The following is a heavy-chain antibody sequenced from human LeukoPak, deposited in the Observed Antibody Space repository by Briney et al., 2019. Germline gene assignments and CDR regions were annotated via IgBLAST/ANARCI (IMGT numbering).Heavy chain of an antibody. J-gene: IGHJ4*02. CDR2: INSDGTST. D-gene: IGHD5-12*01. Sequence: GGSLRLSCAASGFTFSSYWMHWVRQAPGKGLVWVSRINSDGTSTSYADSVKGRFTISRDNAKNTLYLQMNSLRAEDTAVYHCVKPRGSSGYDDYFDYWGQGTLVTVSS. V-gene: IGHV3-74*01. CDR1: GFTFSSYW. CDR3: VKPRGSSGYDDYFDY.